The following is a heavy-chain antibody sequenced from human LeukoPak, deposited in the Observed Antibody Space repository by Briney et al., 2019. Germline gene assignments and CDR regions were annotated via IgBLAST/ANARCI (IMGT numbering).Heavy chain of an antibody. V-gene: IGHV3-48*01. Sequence: PGGSPRLSCAASGFTFSSYSMNWVRQAPGKGLEWVSYISRSSSTIYYADSVKGRFTISRDNAKNSLYLQMNSLRAEDTAVYYCAREESRPWYFDLWGRGTLVTVSS. J-gene: IGHJ2*01. D-gene: IGHD6-25*01. CDR3: AREESRPWYFDL. CDR2: ISRSSSTI. CDR1: GFTFSSYS.